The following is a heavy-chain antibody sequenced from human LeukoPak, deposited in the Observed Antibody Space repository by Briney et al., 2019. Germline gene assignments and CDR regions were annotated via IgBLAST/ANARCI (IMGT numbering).Heavy chain of an antibody. V-gene: IGHV3-9*01. CDR2: ISWNSGSI. Sequence: GGSLRLSCAASGFTFDDYAMHWVRQAPGKGLEWVSGISWNSGSIGYADSVKGRFTISRDNAKNSLYPQMNSLRAEDTAVYYCARVVVVWFDPWGQGTLVTVSS. J-gene: IGHJ5*02. CDR3: ARVVVVWFDP. CDR1: GFTFDDYA.